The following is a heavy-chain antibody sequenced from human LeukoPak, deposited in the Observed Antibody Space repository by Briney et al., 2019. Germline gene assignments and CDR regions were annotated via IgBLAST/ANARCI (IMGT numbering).Heavy chain of an antibody. D-gene: IGHD3-22*01. J-gene: IGHJ4*02. V-gene: IGHV3-33*01. Sequence: GGSLRLSCAASGFTFSSHGMHWVRQAPGKGLEWVAIIWYDGSDKYYVDSVKGRFTISRDNSKNTLYLQMNSLRAEDTAVYYCARDGGYHSSGPFDYWGQGTLVTVSS. CDR3: ARDGGYHSSGPFDY. CDR1: GFTFSSHG. CDR2: IWYDGSDK.